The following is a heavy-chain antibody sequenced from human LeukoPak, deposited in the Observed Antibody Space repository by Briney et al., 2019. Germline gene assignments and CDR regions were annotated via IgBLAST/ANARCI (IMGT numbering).Heavy chain of an antibody. CDR2: INPNSGGT. Sequence: ASVKVSCKASGYTFTGYYMHWVRQAPRQGLEWMGRINPNSGGTNYAQKFQGRVTMTRDTSISTAYMELSRLRSDDTAVYYCAASIAVAGLDYWGQGTLVTVSS. V-gene: IGHV1-2*06. J-gene: IGHJ4*02. D-gene: IGHD6-19*01. CDR1: GYTFTGYY. CDR3: AASIAVAGLDY.